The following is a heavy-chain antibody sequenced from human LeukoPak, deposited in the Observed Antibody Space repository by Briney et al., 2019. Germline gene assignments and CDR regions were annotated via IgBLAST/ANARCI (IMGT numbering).Heavy chain of an antibody. Sequence: ASVNVSCKASGYTFTSYSFSWVRQAPGQGLEWMGWVSTNNVKANYAQKLQGRVTMTTDTSTSTAYMELRSLSSDDTAVYYCARVVTGYYRLDPWGLGTLVTVSS. D-gene: IGHD3-9*01. J-gene: IGHJ5*02. CDR1: GYTFTSYS. CDR3: ARVVTGYYRLDP. V-gene: IGHV1-18*01. CDR2: VSTNNVKA.